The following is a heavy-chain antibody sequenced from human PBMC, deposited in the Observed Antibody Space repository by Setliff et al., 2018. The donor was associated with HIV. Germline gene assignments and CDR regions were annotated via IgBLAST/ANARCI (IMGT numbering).Heavy chain of an antibody. J-gene: IGHJ6*02. Sequence: SETLSLTCNVSGYSIGSGYYWAWIRQPPGKGLEWIGSIYHSGSTYYNPSLKSRVTISVDTSKNQFSLKLSSVTAADTAVYYCARWRSLPPYYYDSGSYYHPLGMDVWGQGTTVTVSS. D-gene: IGHD3-10*01. CDR2: IYHSGST. V-gene: IGHV4-38-2*02. CDR3: ARWRSLPPYYYDSGSYYHPLGMDV. CDR1: GYSIGSGYY.